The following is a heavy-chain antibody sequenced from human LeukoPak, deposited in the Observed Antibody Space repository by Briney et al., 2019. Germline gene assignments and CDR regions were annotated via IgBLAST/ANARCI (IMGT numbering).Heavy chain of an antibody. D-gene: IGHD2-15*01. CDR3: ARGLQNYFYGMDV. J-gene: IGHJ6*02. CDR1: GYSFTSYW. V-gene: IGHV5-51*01. Sequence: GESLKISCKGSGYSFTSYWIVWVRQMPGKGLERMGIIYPGDSDTRYSPSFQGQVTISADKSISTAYLQWSSLRASDTAMYFCARGLQNYFYGMDVWGQGTTVTVSS. CDR2: IYPGDSDT.